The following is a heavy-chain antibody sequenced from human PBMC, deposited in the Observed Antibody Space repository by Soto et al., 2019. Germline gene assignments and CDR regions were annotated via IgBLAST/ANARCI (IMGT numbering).Heavy chain of an antibody. CDR2: INPANGDT. D-gene: IGHD1-26*01. CDR1: GYTFISYP. V-gene: IGHV1-3*01. Sequence: VQLVQSGAEVKKPGASVRISGKASGYTFISYPIHWVRQAPGQSLECMGWINPANGDTRYSQKFQGRVTITRDTSATTAYMDLNSLIPDDTAIYYCAKSGSLDSWGQGTPITVSS. CDR3: AKSGSLDS. J-gene: IGHJ4*02.